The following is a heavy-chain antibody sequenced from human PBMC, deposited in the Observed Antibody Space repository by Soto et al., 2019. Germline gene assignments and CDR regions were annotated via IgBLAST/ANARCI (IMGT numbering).Heavy chain of an antibody. Sequence: SATQSLTCTVSGGSISRHYWNWIRQPPGKGLEWIGYIYYSGSTNYNPSLKSRVTISVDTSKNQFSLKLSSVTAADTAVYYCARDPGSGSYYGWFDPWGQGTLVTVS. CDR1: GGSISRHY. J-gene: IGHJ5*02. CDR3: ARDPGSGSYYGWFDP. CDR2: IYYSGST. V-gene: IGHV4-59*11. D-gene: IGHD3-10*01.